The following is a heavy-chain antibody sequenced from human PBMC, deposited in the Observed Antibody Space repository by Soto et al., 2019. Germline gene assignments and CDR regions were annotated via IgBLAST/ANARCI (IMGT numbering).Heavy chain of an antibody. Sequence: GGSLRLSCAASGFTFSSYGMHWVRQAPGKGLEWVAVISYDGSNKYYADSVKGRFTISRDNSKNTLYLQMNSLRAEDTAVYYCAGAPQEVLYYYRPANYYGMDVWGQGTTVTVSS. D-gene: IGHD3-10*01. J-gene: IGHJ6*02. V-gene: IGHV3-30*03. CDR3: AGAPQEVLYYYRPANYYGMDV. CDR1: GFTFSSYG. CDR2: ISYDGSNK.